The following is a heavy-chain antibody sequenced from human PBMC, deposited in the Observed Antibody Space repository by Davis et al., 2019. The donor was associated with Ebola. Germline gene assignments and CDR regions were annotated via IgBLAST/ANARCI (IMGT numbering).Heavy chain of an antibody. J-gene: IGHJ4*02. Sequence: SQTLSLTCAVSGYSISNGFSWGWIRQPPGKGLEWIGSVYHNGRTNYNPSLKSRVTISLDTSKNQFSLKLTSGTAADTAVYFCARDFVYWAQGTLVTVSS. CDR2: VYHNGRT. CDR3: ARDFVY. CDR1: GYSISNGFS. V-gene: IGHV4-38-2*02.